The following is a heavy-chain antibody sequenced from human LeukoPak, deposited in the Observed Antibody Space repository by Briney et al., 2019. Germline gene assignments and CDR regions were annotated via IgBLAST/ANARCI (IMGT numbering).Heavy chain of an antibody. D-gene: IGHD2-2*01. CDR1: GFTFSSYA. V-gene: IGHV3-23*01. CDR3: AKPNRVTARSATQRLYGMDV. Sequence: GGSLRLSCVASGFTFSSYAMSWVRQAPGKGLEWVSAIGGSGGSTFYADSVKGRFTISRDNSKNTPYLQMNSLRAEDTAVYYCAKPNRVTARSATQRLYGMDVWGQGTTVTVSS. J-gene: IGHJ6*02. CDR2: IGGSGGST.